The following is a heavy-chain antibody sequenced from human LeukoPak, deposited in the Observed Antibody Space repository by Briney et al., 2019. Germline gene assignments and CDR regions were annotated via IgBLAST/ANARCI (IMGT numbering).Heavy chain of an antibody. CDR2: INEDGSTT. J-gene: IGHJ4*02. CDR1: GFTFSTHW. CDR3: APQTMILVL. V-gene: IGHV3-7*01. Sequence: HPGGSLRLSCVPSGFTFSTHWVSCVRQAPGEGREWVANINEDGSTTDYVDSVKGRFTISRDNAKNSVFLQMNSLRAEDTAVYYCAPQTMILVLGGQGTLVTVST. D-gene: IGHD3-22*01.